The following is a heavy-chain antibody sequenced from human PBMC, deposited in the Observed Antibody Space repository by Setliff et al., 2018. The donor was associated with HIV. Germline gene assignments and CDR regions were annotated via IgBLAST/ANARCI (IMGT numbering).Heavy chain of an antibody. CDR3: ARGLNSYGPGSYLPLGY. CDR2: ITSTGSTI. D-gene: IGHD3-10*01. Sequence: GGSLRLSCAASGFTFSDCSMNWVRQAPGKGLEWISYITSTGSTIFYADSVKGRFTISRDNAKNSLYLQLNSLRAEDTAVYYCARGLNSYGPGSYLPLGYWGQGTLVTVSS. V-gene: IGHV3-48*01. CDR1: GFTFSDCS. J-gene: IGHJ4*02.